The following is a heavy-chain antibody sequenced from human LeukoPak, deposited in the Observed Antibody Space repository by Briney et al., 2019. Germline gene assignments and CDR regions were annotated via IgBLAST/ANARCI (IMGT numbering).Heavy chain of an antibody. CDR1: GYTFTNYG. Sequence: ASVKVSCKASGYTFTNYGVSWVRQAPGQGLEWMGWISAYNGNTNYAQKLQDRVTMTTDTSTSTAYMELRSLRSDDTAMYYFATYSDSGGLCFGYWGQGTLVTVSS. CDR3: ATYSDSGGLCFGY. V-gene: IGHV1-18*01. CDR2: ISAYNGNT. D-gene: IGHD3-22*01. J-gene: IGHJ4*02.